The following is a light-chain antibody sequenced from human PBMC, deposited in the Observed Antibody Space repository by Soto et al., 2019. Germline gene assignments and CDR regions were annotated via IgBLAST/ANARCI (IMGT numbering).Light chain of an antibody. CDR3: HQRQSWPRT. CDR1: DNIGPW. J-gene: IGKJ1*01. Sequence: DIQMTQSPSTLSASIGDRVAITCRASDNIGPWVAWYQQKPGKAPKLLIYKASTLETGAPSRFAGSGSGTGFTLTISSLEPEDFAVYYCHQRQSWPRTFGQGTKVDIK. CDR2: KAS. V-gene: IGKV1-5*03.